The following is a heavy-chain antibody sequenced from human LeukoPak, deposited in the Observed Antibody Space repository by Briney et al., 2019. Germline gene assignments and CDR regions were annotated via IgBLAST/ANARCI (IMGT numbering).Heavy chain of an antibody. Sequence: GGSLRLSCAASGFTVSSNFMSWVRQAPGKGLECVSVIYSRGGTYYADSVKGRFTISRDNSMNTLYLQMNSLRTEDTAVYYCARDSPDSGSHYFDDWGQGTPVTVSS. CDR1: GFTVSSNF. V-gene: IGHV3-53*01. CDR2: IYSRGGT. D-gene: IGHD3-10*01. J-gene: IGHJ4*02. CDR3: ARDSPDSGSHYFDD.